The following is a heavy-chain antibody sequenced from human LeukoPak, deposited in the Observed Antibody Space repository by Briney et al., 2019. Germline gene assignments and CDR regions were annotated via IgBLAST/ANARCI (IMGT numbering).Heavy chain of an antibody. CDR3: ARGGDLAYFDY. Sequence: SGTLSLTCGVSGGSITSTNWWSWVRQPPGQGLEWIGEISLTGRTNYNPSLIGRVIMSLDESRNQLSLTLTSVTAADTAVYYCARGGDLAYFDYWGQGTLVTVSS. D-gene: IGHD3-16*01. V-gene: IGHV4-4*02. CDR2: ISLTGRT. CDR1: GGSITSTNW. J-gene: IGHJ4*02.